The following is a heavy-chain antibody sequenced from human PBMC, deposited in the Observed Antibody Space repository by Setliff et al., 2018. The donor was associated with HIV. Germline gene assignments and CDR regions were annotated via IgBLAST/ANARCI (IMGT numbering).Heavy chain of an antibody. CDR1: GGSISSYS. CDR3: ARQDSSAWGLFQH. J-gene: IGHJ1*01. V-gene: IGHV4-59*08. D-gene: IGHD6-19*01. CDR2: IYTSGST. Sequence: SETLSLTCTVSGGSISSYSWSWIRQPPGKGLEWIGYIYTSGSTNYNPSLKSRVTISVDTSENQFSLKLTSVTVADTAVYYCARQDSSAWGLFQHWGQGTLVTVSS.